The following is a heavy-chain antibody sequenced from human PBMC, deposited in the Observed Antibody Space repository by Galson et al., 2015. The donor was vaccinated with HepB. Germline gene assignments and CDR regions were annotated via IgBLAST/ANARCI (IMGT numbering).Heavy chain of an antibody. J-gene: IGHJ4*02. V-gene: IGHV1-69*13. Sequence: SVKVSCKASGGTFSSYAISWVRQAPGQGLEWMGGIIPIFGTANYAQKFQGRVTITADESTSTAYMELSSLRSEDTAVYYCARDLEEQQLVGAGYYWGQGTLVTVSS. CDR3: ARDLEEQQLVGAGYY. CDR2: IIPIFGTA. CDR1: GGTFSSYA. D-gene: IGHD6-13*01.